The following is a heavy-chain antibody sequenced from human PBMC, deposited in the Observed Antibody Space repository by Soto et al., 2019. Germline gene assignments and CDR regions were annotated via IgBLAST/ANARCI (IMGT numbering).Heavy chain of an antibody. D-gene: IGHD2-2*01. V-gene: IGHV3-21*01. J-gene: IGHJ4*02. CDR3: ARDCEASTSCYVWGDY. CDR2: ISSSSSYI. CDR1: GFTFSSYS. Sequence: EVQLVESGGGLVKPGGSLRLSCAASGFTFSSYSMNWVRQAPGKGLEWVSSISSSSSYIYYADSVKGRFTISRDNAKNSLYLQMNSLRAEDTAVYYCARDCEASTSCYVWGDYWGQGTLVTVSS.